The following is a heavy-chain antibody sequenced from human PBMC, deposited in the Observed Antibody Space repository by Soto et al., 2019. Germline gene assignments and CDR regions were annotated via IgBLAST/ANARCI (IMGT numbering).Heavy chain of an antibody. Sequence: SETLSPTCAVSGDSFTSNNWWTWVRQPPGQGLEWIGEIYRTGSTNYNPSLKSRVTISLDKSENQFSLKVTSLTAADTAVYYCASRDPGTSVDYWGQGTLVTVSS. CDR1: GDSFTSNNW. D-gene: IGHD1-7*01. CDR3: ASRDPGTSVDY. V-gene: IGHV4-4*02. J-gene: IGHJ4*02. CDR2: IYRTGST.